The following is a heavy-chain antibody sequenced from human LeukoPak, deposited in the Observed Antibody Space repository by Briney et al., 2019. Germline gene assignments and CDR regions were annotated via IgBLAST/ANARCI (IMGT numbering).Heavy chain of an antibody. CDR1: GYTFTSYD. Sequence: GASVKVSCKASGYTFTSYDVNWVRQAPGQGLEWMGWMNPNSGNTGYAQKVQGRVTMTRNTSISTAYMELSSLRSEDTAVYYCASHSGYADWGQGTLVTVSS. CDR2: MNPNSGNT. J-gene: IGHJ4*02. CDR3: ASHSGYAD. D-gene: IGHD5-12*01. V-gene: IGHV1-8*01.